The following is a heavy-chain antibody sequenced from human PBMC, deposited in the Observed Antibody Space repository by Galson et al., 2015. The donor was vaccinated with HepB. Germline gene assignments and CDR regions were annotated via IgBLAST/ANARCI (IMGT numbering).Heavy chain of an antibody. J-gene: IGHJ4*02. CDR2: INPSGGTT. D-gene: IGHD2-2*02. CDR1: GYTFTRYY. Sequence: SVKVSCKASGYTFTRYYMHWVRQAPGQGLERMGIINPSGGTTSYAQKIQGRVTMTRDTSTSTVYLELRSLRSEDTAMYYCARAGVGYCISTSCYTIDYWGQGTLVTVSS. V-gene: IGHV1-46*01. CDR3: ARAGVGYCISTSCYTIDY.